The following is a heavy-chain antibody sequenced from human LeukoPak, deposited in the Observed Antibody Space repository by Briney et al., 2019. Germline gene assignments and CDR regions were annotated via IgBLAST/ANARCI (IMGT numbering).Heavy chain of an antibody. D-gene: IGHD1-26*01. CDR2: ISAYTGST. V-gene: IGHV1-18*01. CDR3: ARTVGATGAFDI. Sequence: ASVKVSCKASGYTFINYGLTWVRPAPGQGFQWMGWISAYTGSTNYAQKFQGRVTMPTDPSTSTADMELRSLPSNDTAVYYCARTVGATGAFDIWGQGTMVIVSS. CDR1: GYTFINYG. J-gene: IGHJ3*02.